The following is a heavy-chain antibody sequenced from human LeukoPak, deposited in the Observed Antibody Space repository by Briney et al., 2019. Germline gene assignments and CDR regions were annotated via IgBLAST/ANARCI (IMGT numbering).Heavy chain of an antibody. D-gene: IGHD6-13*01. J-gene: IGHJ4*02. CDR1: GGTFSSYA. Sequence: EASVKVSCKASGGTFSSYAISRVRQAPGQGLEWMGRIIPILGIANYAQKFQGRVTITADKSTSTAYMELSSLRSEDTAMYYCATRGPIAAAGSTPFFDYWGQGTLVTVSS. V-gene: IGHV1-69*04. CDR3: ATRGPIAAAGSTPFFDY. CDR2: IIPILGIA.